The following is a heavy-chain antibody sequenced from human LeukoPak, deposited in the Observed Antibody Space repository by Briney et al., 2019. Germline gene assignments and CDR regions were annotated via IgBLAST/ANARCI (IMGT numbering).Heavy chain of an antibody. D-gene: IGHD3-10*01. V-gene: IGHV1-69*01. CDR3: AGDNGYYGSGSYSFDY. CDR2: IIPIFGTA. Sequence: ASVKVSCKASGGTFSSYAISWVRQAPGQGLEWMGGIIPIFGTADYAQKFQGRVTITADESTSTAYMELSSLRSEDTAVYYCAGDNGYYGSGSYSFDYWGQGTLVTVSS. CDR1: GGTFSSYA. J-gene: IGHJ4*02.